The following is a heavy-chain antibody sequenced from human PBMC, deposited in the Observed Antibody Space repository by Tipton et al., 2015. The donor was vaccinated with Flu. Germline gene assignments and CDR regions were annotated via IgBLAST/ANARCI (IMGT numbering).Heavy chain of an antibody. V-gene: IGHV4-38-2*02. CDR1: GYSISSGYY. CDR3: ARGIYISSSWYVGRGDPNKNDY. J-gene: IGHJ4*02. CDR2: IYHTGST. Sequence: LRLSCIVSGYSISSGYYWGWIRQPPGKGLEWIGSIYHTGSTYYNPSLKSRVTISVDTSKNQFSLKLSSVTAADTAVYYCARGIYISSSWYVGRGDPNKNDYWGQGTLVTVSS. D-gene: IGHD6-13*01.